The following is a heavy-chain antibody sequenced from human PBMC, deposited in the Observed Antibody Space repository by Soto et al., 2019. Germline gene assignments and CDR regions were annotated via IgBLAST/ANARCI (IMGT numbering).Heavy chain of an antibody. CDR1: GYTFTSYG. CDR2: ISAYNGNT. Sequence: ASVKVSCKASGYTFTSYGISWVRQAPGQGLEWMGWISAYNGNTNYAQKLQGRVTMTTDTSTSTAYMELRSLRSDDTAVYYCAATLDYYDSSGYHPWGQGTLVTVS. J-gene: IGHJ5*02. D-gene: IGHD3-22*01. V-gene: IGHV1-18*01. CDR3: AATLDYYDSSGYHP.